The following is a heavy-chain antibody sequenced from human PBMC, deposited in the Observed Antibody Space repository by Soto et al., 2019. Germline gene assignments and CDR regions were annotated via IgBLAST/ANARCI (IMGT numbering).Heavy chain of an antibody. CDR1: GYTFTSYA. J-gene: IGHJ4*02. CDR3: ARTMGGIAAAGRDF. CDR2: INAGNGNT. Sequence: ASVKVSCKASGYTFTSYAIHWVRQAPGQRLEWMGWINAGNGNTKYSQKFQGRVTITRDTSASTAYMELSSLRSDDTAIYYCARTMGGIAAAGRDFWGQGTLVTVS. D-gene: IGHD6-13*01. V-gene: IGHV1-3*01.